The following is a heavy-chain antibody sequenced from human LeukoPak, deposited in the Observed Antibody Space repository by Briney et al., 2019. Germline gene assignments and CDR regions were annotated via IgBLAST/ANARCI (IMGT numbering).Heavy chain of an antibody. CDR2: INHSGST. Sequence: SETLSLTCAVYGVSFSGYYWSWLRQPPGKGLEWIGEINHSGSTNYNPSLKSRVTISVDTSKNQFSLKLSSVTAADTAVYYCARDGSSWTINWFDPWGQGTLVTVSS. CDR3: ARDGSSWTINWFDP. CDR1: GVSFSGYY. D-gene: IGHD6-13*01. V-gene: IGHV4-34*01. J-gene: IGHJ5*02.